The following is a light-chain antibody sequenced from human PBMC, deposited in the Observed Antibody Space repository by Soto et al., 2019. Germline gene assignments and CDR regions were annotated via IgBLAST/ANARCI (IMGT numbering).Light chain of an antibody. CDR2: STS. J-gene: IGLJ1*01. CDR3: AAWDDRLDVYV. Sequence: QSVLTQPPSASGTPGQIVAISCSESSSNIGSNTVTWYQQLPGTAPKLLIYSTSQRSSGVPGRFSGSKSGASASLSISGLQSEDEADYYCAAWDDRLDVYVFGTGTKLTVL. CDR1: SSNIGSNT. V-gene: IGLV1-44*01.